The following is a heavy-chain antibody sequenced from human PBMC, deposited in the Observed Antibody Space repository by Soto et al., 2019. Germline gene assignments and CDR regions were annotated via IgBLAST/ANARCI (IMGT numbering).Heavy chain of an antibody. CDR3: ARHGYCSGNSCYWGSWFDP. V-gene: IGHV4-59*01. CDR2: IYSSGTT. J-gene: IGHJ5*02. D-gene: IGHD2-15*01. CDR1: GGSFSGYY. Sequence: TLSLTCAVYGGSFSGYYWSWIRQPPGKGLEWIGYIYSSGTTYSNPSLTSRVTVSIDTSKDQFSLELRSVTAADTAVYYCARHGYCSGNSCYWGSWFDPWGQGTLVTVSS.